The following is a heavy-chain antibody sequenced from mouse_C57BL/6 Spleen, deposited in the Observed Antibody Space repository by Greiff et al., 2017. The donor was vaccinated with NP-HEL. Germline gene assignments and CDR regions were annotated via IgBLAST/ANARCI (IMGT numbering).Heavy chain of an antibody. CDR1: GFTFSSYA. Sequence: LKESGEGLVKPGGSLKLSCAASGFTFSSYAMSWVRQTPEKRLEWVAYISSGGDYIYYADTVKGRFTISRDNARNTLYLQMSSLKSEDTAMYYCTREESSSYDYWGQGTTLTVSS. D-gene: IGHD1-1*01. CDR2: ISSGGDYI. V-gene: IGHV5-9-1*02. CDR3: TREESSSYDY. J-gene: IGHJ2*01.